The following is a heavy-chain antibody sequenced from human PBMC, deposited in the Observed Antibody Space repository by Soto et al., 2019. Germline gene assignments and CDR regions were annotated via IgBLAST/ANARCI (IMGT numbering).Heavy chain of an antibody. Sequence: GASVKVSCKPSGGTFSSDAITWVRQAPGQGLEWMGGIIPLFGTISYAQKFQGRVTITADKSTTTAYMELISLRSDDTAVYYCARDKSADSSGYLYYFDYWGQGTLVTVSS. V-gene: IGHV1-69*06. J-gene: IGHJ4*02. D-gene: IGHD3-22*01. CDR1: GGTFSSDA. CDR3: ARDKSADSSGYLYYFDY. CDR2: IIPLFGTI.